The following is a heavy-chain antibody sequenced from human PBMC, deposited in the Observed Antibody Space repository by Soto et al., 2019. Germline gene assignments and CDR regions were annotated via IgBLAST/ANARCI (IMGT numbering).Heavy chain of an antibody. J-gene: IGHJ4*02. CDR3: ARGRASGSYYLLDY. CDR1: GYSFAGYW. CDR2: IDPSDSQT. Sequence: SLKISCKGSGYSFAGYWITWVRQKPGKGLEWMGRIDPSDSQTYYSPSFRGHVTISATKSITTVFLQWSSLRASDTAVYYCARGRASGSYYLLDYWGQGTLVTVSS. V-gene: IGHV5-10-1*01. D-gene: IGHD3-10*01.